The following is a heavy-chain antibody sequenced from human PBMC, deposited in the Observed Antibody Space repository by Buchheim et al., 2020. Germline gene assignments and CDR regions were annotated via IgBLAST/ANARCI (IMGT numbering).Heavy chain of an antibody. J-gene: IGHJ6*02. V-gene: IGHV3-30*04. CDR2: ISYDGSNK. CDR3: ARCTALYYDFWSGFWRETYYYGMDV. D-gene: IGHD3-3*01. CDR1: GFTFSSYA. Sequence: QVQLVESGGGVVQPGRSLRLSCAASGFTFSSYAMHWVRQAPGKGLEWVAVISYDGSNKYYADSVKGRFTISRDNSKNTLYLQMNSLRAEDTAVYYCARCTALYYDFWSGFWRETYYYGMDVWGQGTT.